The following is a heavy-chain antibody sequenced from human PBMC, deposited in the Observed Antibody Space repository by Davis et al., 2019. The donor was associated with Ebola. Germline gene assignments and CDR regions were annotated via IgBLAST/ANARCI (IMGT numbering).Heavy chain of an antibody. CDR3: ARGSLSSSWYY. CDR1: GGSFSGYY. CDR2: INHSGST. D-gene: IGHD6-13*01. V-gene: IGHV4-34*01. Sequence: SETLSLTCAVYGGSFSGYYWSWIRQPPGKGLEWIGEINHSGSTNYNPSLKRRVTISVDTSKNQFSLKLSSVTAADTAVYYCARGSLSSSWYYWGQGTLVTVSS. J-gene: IGHJ4*02.